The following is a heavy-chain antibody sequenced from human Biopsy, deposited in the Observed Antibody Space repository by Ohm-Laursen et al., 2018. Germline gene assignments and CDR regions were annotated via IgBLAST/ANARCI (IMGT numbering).Heavy chain of an antibody. J-gene: IGHJ3*01. D-gene: IGHD3-22*01. CDR1: GGDINNYY. V-gene: IGHV4-4*07. CDR3: ASVVLGPTNDAFDL. Sequence: TLSLTRYVSGGDINNYYWSWIRQPAGKGLEWIGRIYPGGSTNYNPSHKSRVTMSVDTSKKQLSLRLRPVTAADTAMYYCASVVLGPTNDAFDLWGQGTMVVVSS. CDR2: IYPGGST.